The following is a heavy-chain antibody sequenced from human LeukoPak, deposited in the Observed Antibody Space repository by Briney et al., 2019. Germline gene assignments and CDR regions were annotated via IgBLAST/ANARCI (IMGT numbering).Heavy chain of an antibody. V-gene: IGHV4-34*01. J-gene: IGHJ3*01. CDR2: INDTGTT. D-gene: IGHD2-21*02. CDR3: AKSLYCGDDCF. Sequence: SETLSLTCAVYGGSFNYYWSWIRQTPGKGLEWIGEINDTGTTKYNPSLKSRVSISVDTSKNQFSLKLSSVTAADTAIYYCAKSLYCGDDCFWGPGTMVTVS. CDR1: GGSFNYY.